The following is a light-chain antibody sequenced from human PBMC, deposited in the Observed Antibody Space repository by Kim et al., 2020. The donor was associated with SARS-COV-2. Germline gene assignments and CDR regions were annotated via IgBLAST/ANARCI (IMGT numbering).Light chain of an antibody. J-gene: IGKJ1*01. V-gene: IGKV3-15*01. Sequence: EIVMTQSPATLSVSPGERATLSCRASQSVSSNLAWYQQKPGQAPRLLIYSASTRATGIPARFSGSGSGTDFTLTISSLQSEDFVVYYCQQYNSWSETFGQGTRVDIK. CDR1: QSVSSN. CDR2: SAS. CDR3: QQYNSWSET.